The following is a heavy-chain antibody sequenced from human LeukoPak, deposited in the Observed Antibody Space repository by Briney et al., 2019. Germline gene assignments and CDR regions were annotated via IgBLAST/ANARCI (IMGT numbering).Heavy chain of an antibody. Sequence: ASVKVSCKASGYTFTNYGITWVRQAPGQRLEWMGWISAYNGNTYYAQKLQGRVTMTTDTSTSTAYMELRSLRSDDTAVYYCARSYSGYDEEDYWGQGTLVTVSS. CDR1: GYTFTNYG. V-gene: IGHV1-18*04. D-gene: IGHD5-12*01. CDR2: ISAYNGNT. J-gene: IGHJ4*02. CDR3: ARSYSGYDEEDY.